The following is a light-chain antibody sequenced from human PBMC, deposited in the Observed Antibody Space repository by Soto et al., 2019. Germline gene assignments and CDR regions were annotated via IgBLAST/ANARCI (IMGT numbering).Light chain of an antibody. Sequence: VLTQSPATLSLSPGERATLSCRASQSIHTSLAWYQQKSGKPPRLVNYDSTLSANGVPDRFGGSRSGTEFTLTINSLEPEDFAVYDCQQRNVWPPITFGQGTRLEI. J-gene: IGKJ5*01. CDR2: DST. CDR3: QQRNVWPPIT. CDR1: QSIHTS. V-gene: IGKV3-11*01.